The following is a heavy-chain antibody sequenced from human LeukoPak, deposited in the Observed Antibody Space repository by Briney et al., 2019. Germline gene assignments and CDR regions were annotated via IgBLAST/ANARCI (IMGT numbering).Heavy chain of an antibody. V-gene: IGHV3-21*01. D-gene: IGHD2-2*01. CDR2: ISSSSSYI. CDR1: GFTFSSSS. Sequence: GGSFRFSCAAPGFTFSSSSGDWFRRAPGKGLEWVSSISSSSSYIYYTDSVKGRFTISRDNAKNSLYLQMNSLRAEDTAVYYCARVGVVVPAALINWFDPWGQGTLVTVSS. J-gene: IGHJ5*02. CDR3: ARVGVVVPAALINWFDP.